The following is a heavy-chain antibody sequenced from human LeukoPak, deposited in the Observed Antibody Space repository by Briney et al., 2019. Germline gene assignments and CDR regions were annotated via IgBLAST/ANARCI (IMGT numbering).Heavy chain of an antibody. CDR2: VYSGGIT. J-gene: IGHJ6*02. Sequence: GGSLRLSCAASGFTVSSSYMTWVRQAPGKGLEWVSVVYSGGITYYADSVKGRFIISGDNSKNTLYLQMNSLGAEDTAVYYCARGVDVWGQGTTVTVSS. CDR1: GFTVSSSY. CDR3: ARGVDV. V-gene: IGHV3-66*01.